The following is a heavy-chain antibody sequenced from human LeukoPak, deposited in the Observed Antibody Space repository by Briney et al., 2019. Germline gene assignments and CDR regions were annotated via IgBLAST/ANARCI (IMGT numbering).Heavy chain of an antibody. CDR1: GFAFNTYS. D-gene: IGHD2-8*01. V-gene: IGHV3-48*01. J-gene: IGHJ4*02. CDR2: IRSDSSII. Sequence: GGSLRLSCAASGFAFNTYSMNWVRQAPGKGLEWVSYIRSDSSIIYYADSVKGRFTMSRDNGKNSLYLQMNSLRVEDTAVYFCARVQGGKWDFDYWGQGTLVTVSS. CDR3: ARVQGGKWDFDY.